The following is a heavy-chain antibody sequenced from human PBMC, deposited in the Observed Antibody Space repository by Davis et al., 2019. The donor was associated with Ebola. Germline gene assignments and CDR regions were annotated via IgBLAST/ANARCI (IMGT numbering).Heavy chain of an antibody. CDR1: GYTFTSYD. J-gene: IGHJ6*02. V-gene: IGHV1-8*01. CDR2: MNPNSGNT. D-gene: IGHD2-21*01. CDR3: ARGGYPWGGYYYYGMEV. Sequence: AASVTVSCKASGYTFTSYDINWVRQATGQGLEWMGWMNPNSGNTGYAQKFQGRVTMTRNTSISTAYMELSSLRSEDTAVYYCARGGYPWGGYYYYGMEVWGQGTTVTVSS.